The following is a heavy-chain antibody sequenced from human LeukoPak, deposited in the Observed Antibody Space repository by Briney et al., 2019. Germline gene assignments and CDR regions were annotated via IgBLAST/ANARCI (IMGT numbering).Heavy chain of an antibody. J-gene: IGHJ5*02. V-gene: IGHV3-30-3*01. CDR3: ARDPLAYCSGGSCNWFDP. CDR1: GFTFSSYA. CDR2: ISYDGSNK. D-gene: IGHD2-15*01. Sequence: GGSLRLSCAASGFTFSSYAMHWVRQAPGKGLEWVAVISYDGSNKYYADSVKGRFTISRDNSKNTLYLQMNSLRAEDTAVYYCARDPLAYCSGGSCNWFDPWGQGTLVTVSS.